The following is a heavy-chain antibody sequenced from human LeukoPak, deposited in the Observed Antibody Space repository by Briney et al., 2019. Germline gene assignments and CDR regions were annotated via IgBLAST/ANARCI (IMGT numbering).Heavy chain of an antibody. J-gene: IGHJ4*02. V-gene: IGHV4-34*01. Sequence: SETLSLTCAVYGGSFSGYYWSWIRQPPGKGLEWIGEINHSGSTNYNPSLKSRVTISVDTSKNQFSLKLSSVTAADTAVYYYARMGHYDSSGYYYERLLDYWGQGTLVTVSS. D-gene: IGHD3-22*01. CDR3: ARMGHYDSSGYYYERLLDY. CDR2: INHSGST. CDR1: GGSFSGYY.